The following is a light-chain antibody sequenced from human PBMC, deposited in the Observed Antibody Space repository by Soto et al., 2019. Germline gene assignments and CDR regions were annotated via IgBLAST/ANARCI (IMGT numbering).Light chain of an antibody. V-gene: IGKV1-39*01. CDR3: QQSYSAPYT. Sequence: DIQMPQSPSSLSASVGDRVTITCRASESIRDFLSWYQKKPRKPPQLLIFAASTLQHGVPSRFSGSASGTDFTLTISSLQPEDFAAYYCQQSYSAPYTFGQGTNLEIK. CDR2: AAS. CDR1: ESIRDF. J-gene: IGKJ2*01.